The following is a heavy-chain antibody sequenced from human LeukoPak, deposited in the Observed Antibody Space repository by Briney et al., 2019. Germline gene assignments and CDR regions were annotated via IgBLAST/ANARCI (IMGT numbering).Heavy chain of an antibody. Sequence: GASVKVSCKASGYTFTSYGISWVRQAPGQGLEWMGWISAYNGNTNYAQKLQGRVTMTTDTSTSTAYMELRSLRSDDTAVYYCALDGGTGYCSSTSCYADWGQGTLVTVSS. CDR3: ALDGGTGYCSSTSCYAD. CDR2: ISAYNGNT. CDR1: GYTFTSYG. J-gene: IGHJ4*02. V-gene: IGHV1-18*01. D-gene: IGHD2-2*01.